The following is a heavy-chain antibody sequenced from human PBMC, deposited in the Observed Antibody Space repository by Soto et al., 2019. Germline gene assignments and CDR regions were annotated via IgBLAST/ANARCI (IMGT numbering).Heavy chain of an antibody. D-gene: IGHD2-2*01. CDR2: IYHSGST. CDR3: ARVPDR. Sequence: SETLSLTCTVSGGSISGDYWSWIGQPPGKGLEWIGYIYHSGSTYYNPSLKSRVTISVDRSKNQFSLKLSSVTAADTAVYYCARVPDRWGQGTLVTXSS. J-gene: IGHJ5*02. CDR1: GGSISGDY. V-gene: IGHV4-59*12.